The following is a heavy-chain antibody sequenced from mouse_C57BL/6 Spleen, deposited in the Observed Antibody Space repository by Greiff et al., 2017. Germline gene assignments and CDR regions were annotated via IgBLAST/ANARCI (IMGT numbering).Heavy chain of an antibody. CDR2: IYPSDSEP. Sequence: QVPLKPPGAELVRPGSSVKLSCKASGYTFTSYWMDWVKQRPGQGLEWIGNIYPSDSEPPYNQKFKDKATLTVDKSSSTSYMQLSSLTSEDSAVYYCARGWVLREGYWGQGTSGTVSS. J-gene: IGHJ4*01. D-gene: IGHD1-1*01. CDR3: ARGWVLREGY. V-gene: IGHV1-61*01. CDR1: GYTFTSYW.